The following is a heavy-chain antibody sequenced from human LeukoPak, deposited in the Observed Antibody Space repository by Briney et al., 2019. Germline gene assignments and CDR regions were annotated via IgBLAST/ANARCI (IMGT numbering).Heavy chain of an antibody. CDR3: ARGRLPAHYFDY. D-gene: IGHD2-2*01. CDR1: AFIFSSYA. CDR2: VSKDGDNE. Sequence: GGSLRLSCAASAFIFSSYAMHWVRQAPGKGLEWVAVVSKDGDNEYYADSVTGRFTISRDNSRNTLYLQMNSLRGDDTAVNYCARGRLPAHYFDYWGQGTLVTVSS. J-gene: IGHJ4*02. V-gene: IGHV3-30*04.